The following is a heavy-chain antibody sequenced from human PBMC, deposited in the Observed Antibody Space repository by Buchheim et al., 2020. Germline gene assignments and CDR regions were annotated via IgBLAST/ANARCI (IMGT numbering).Heavy chain of an antibody. CDR1: GGSISSGGYS. CDR2: IYHSGST. CDR3: ARSGGSEYYDSSGPNDAFDI. V-gene: IGHV4-30-2*01. J-gene: IGHJ3*02. Sequence: QLQLQESGSGLVKPSQTLSLTCAVSGGSISSGGYSWSWIRQPPGKGLEWIGYIYHSGSTYYNPSLKSRVTISVDRSKNQFSLKLSSVTAADTAVYYCARSGGSEYYDSSGPNDAFDIWGQGT. D-gene: IGHD3-22*01.